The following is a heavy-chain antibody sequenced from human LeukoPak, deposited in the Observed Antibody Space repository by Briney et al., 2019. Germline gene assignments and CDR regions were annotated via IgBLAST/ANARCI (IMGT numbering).Heavy chain of an antibody. D-gene: IGHD5-24*01. CDR2: IWYDGSNK. CDR1: GFTFSSYG. J-gene: IGHJ4*02. CDR3: ARDPVEVATIGHFDY. Sequence: PGRSLRLSCAASGFTFSSYGMHWVRQAPGKGLEWVAVIWYDGSNKYYADSVKGRFTISRDNSKNTLYLQMNSLRAEDTAVYYCARDPVEVATIGHFDYWGQGTLVTVSS. V-gene: IGHV3-33*01.